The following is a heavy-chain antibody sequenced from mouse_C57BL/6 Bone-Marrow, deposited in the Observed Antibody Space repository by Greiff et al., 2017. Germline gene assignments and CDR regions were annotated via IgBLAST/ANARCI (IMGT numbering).Heavy chain of an antibody. CDR1: GFTIKDDY. J-gene: IGHJ2*01. D-gene: IGHD1-1*01. Sequence: VQLKESGAELVRPGASVKLSCTASGFTIKDDYMHWVKQRPEQGLEWIGWIDPENGDTEYASKFQGKATITADTSSNTAYLQLSSLTSEDTAVYYCTTPFNYYGSRRFDYWGQGTTLTVSS. V-gene: IGHV14-4*01. CDR3: TTPFNYYGSRRFDY. CDR2: IDPENGDT.